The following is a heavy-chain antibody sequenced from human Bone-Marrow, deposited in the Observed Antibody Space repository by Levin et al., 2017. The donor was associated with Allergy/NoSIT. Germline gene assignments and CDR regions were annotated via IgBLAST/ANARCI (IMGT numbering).Heavy chain of an antibody. CDR1: GFTFSSYA. D-gene: IGHD3-10*01. CDR3: AARSGSYYKGPFDP. Sequence: GGSLRLSCAASGFTFSSYAMSWVRQAPGKGLEWVSAISGSGGSTYYADSVKGRFTISRDNSKNTLYLQMNSLRAEDTAVYYCAARSGSYYKGPFDPWGQGTLVTVSS. V-gene: IGHV3-23*01. CDR2: ISGSGGST. J-gene: IGHJ5*02.